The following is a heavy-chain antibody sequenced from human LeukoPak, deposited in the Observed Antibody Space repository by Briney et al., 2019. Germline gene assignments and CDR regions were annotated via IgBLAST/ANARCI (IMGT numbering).Heavy chain of an antibody. V-gene: IGHV3-7*01. J-gene: IGHJ5*02. CDR1: GFTFSDHW. CDR3: AREASLYCSGNDCYWAFDR. D-gene: IGHD2-15*01. Sequence: PGGSLRPSCAASGFTFSDHWMSWVRQAPGKGLEWVANIKQDESKRYYVDSVKGRFTISRDNAKNSLYLQINSLRAEDTAVYYCAREASLYCSGNDCYWAFDRWGQGTLVTVSS. CDR2: IKQDESKR.